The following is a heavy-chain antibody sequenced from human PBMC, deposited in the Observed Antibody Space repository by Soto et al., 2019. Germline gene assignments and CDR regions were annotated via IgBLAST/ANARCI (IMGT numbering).Heavy chain of an antibody. CDR1: GGSISSYY. Sequence: SETLSLTCTVSGGSISSYYWSWIRQPPGEGLEWIGYIYYSGSTNYNPSLKSRVTISVDTSKNQFSPKLSSVTAADTAVYYCARGEGITISSFDPWGQGPLVTVSS. CDR3: ARGEGITISSFDP. CDR2: IYYSGST. D-gene: IGHD3-9*01. V-gene: IGHV4-59*01. J-gene: IGHJ5*02.